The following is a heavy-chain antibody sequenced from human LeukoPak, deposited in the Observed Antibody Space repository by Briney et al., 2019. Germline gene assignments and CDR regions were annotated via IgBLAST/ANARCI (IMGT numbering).Heavy chain of an antibody. Sequence: GGSLRLSCAASGFTFSSYGMHWVRQAPGKGLEWVAVISYDGSNKYYADSVKGRFTISGDNSKNTLYLQMNSLRAEDTAVYYCAKAGRDGDYPGYWGQGTLVTVSS. CDR3: AKAGRDGDYPGY. J-gene: IGHJ4*02. CDR2: ISYDGSNK. D-gene: IGHD4-17*01. CDR1: GFTFSSYG. V-gene: IGHV3-30*18.